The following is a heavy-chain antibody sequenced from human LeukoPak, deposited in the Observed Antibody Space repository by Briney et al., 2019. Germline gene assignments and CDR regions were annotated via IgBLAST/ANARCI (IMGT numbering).Heavy chain of an antibody. Sequence: PSETLSLTCAVSGGSISSGGYSWSWIRQPPGKGLEWIGYIYHSGSTYYNPSLKSRVTISVDRSKNQLSLKLSSVTAADTAVYYCARGPYYYDSSGYIDYWGQGTLVTVSS. V-gene: IGHV4-30-2*01. CDR3: ARGPYYYDSSGYIDY. J-gene: IGHJ4*02. D-gene: IGHD3-22*01. CDR1: GGSISSGGYS. CDR2: IYHSGST.